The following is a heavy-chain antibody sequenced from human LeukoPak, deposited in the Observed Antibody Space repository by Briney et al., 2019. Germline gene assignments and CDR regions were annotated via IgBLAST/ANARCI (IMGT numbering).Heavy chain of an antibody. CDR2: IYYSGST. CDR1: GGSISSSSYY. Sequence: SGTRSLTCTVSGGSISSSSYYWGWIRQPPGKGLEWIGSIYYSGSTYYNPSLKSRVTISVDTSKNQFSLKLSSVTAADTAVYYCARQGKLMVRGVPDWFDPWGQGTLVTVSS. D-gene: IGHD3-10*01. CDR3: ARQGKLMVRGVPDWFDP. J-gene: IGHJ5*02. V-gene: IGHV4-39*01.